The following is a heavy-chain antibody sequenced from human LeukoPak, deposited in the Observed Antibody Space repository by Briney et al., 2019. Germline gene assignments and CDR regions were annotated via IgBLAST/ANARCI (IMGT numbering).Heavy chain of an antibody. Sequence: MASETLSLTCTVSGGSISSSDNYWGWIRQPPGKTLEWIGSLSYSGTTNYNPSLKSRVTISVDTSKNQFSLKLSSVTAADTAVYYCARGAGILTPLDYWGQGTLVTVSS. CDR2: LSYSGTT. J-gene: IGHJ4*02. CDR1: GGSISSSDNY. CDR3: ARGAGILTPLDY. D-gene: IGHD3-9*01. V-gene: IGHV4-39*07.